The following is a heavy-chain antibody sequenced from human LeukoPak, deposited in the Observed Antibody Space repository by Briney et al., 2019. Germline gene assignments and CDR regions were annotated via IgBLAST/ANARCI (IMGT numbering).Heavy chain of an antibody. V-gene: IGHV4-4*09. CDR2: IYTSGST. CDR1: GGSISAYY. D-gene: IGHD3-10*01. J-gene: IGHJ4*02. CDR3: ATSMVRGVIFDY. Sequence: PSETLSLTCNVSGGSISAYYWGWIRQPPGKGLEWIGYIYTSGSTNYNPSLKSRVTISVDTSKNQFSLKLSSVTAADTAVYYCATSMVRGVIFDYWGQGTLVTVSS.